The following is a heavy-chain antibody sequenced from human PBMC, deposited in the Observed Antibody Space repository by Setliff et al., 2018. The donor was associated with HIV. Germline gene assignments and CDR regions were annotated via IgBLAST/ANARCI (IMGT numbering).Heavy chain of an antibody. V-gene: IGHV1-69-2*01. CDR1: GYTFTDYY. D-gene: IGHD6-19*01. J-gene: IGHJ6*03. CDR2: VDPEDGET. Sequence: ASVKVSCKASGYTFTDYYMHWVQQAPGKGLEWMGRVDPEDGETIYAEKFQGRVTITADTSTDTAYMELSSLRSEDTAVYYCARGAAGLDYYYYYYMDVWGKGTTVTVSS. CDR3: ARGAAGLDYYYYYYMDV.